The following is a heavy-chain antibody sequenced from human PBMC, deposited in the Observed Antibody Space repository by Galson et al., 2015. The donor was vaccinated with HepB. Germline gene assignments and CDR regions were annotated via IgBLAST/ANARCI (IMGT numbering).Heavy chain of an antibody. Sequence: CAISGDSVSSNNAAWNWIRQSPSRGLEWLGRTYYRSKWYTDYAEIEKSRININPDTSKNQFSLQLISVTPEDTAVFYCARVECSGGSCPPFFDSWVQGTLVTIYS. CDR3: ARVECSGGSCPPFFDS. CDR2: TYYRSKWYT. V-gene: IGHV6-1*01. CDR1: GDSVSSNNAA. J-gene: IGHJ4*02. D-gene: IGHD2-15*01.